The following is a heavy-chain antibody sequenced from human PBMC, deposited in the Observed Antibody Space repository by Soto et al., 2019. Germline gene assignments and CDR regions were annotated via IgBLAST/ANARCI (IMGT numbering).Heavy chain of an antibody. CDR2: INPNSGGT. CDR1: GYTFTGYN. D-gene: IGHD3-10*01. Sequence: ASVKVSCKASGYTFTGYNMHWVRQAPGQGLEWMGWINPNSGGTNYAQKFQGWVTMTRDTSISTAYMELSRLRSDDTAVYYCARGSYYYGSGEPFDIWGQGTMVTVSS. V-gene: IGHV1-2*04. J-gene: IGHJ3*02. CDR3: ARGSYYYGSGEPFDI.